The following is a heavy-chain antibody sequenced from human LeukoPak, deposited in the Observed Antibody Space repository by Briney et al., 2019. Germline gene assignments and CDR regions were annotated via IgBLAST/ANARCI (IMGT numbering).Heavy chain of an antibody. J-gene: IGHJ6*03. CDR1: GFTFDNYW. D-gene: IGHD2-2*01. CDR3: ARALREYQPYYMDV. V-gene: IGHV3-7*01. Sequence: GGSLRLSCAASGFTFDNYWMNWVRQAPGTGREWVANIKEDGSEKYYVDSVKGRFTISRDNAKNSLYLQMNSLRAEDTAVYYCARALREYQPYYMDVWGKGTTVTVSS. CDR2: IKEDGSEK.